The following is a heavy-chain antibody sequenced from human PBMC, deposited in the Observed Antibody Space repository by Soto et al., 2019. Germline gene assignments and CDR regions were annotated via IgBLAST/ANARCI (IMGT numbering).Heavy chain of an antibody. Sequence: AGGSLRLSCAASGFTFSTYWMSWVRRAPGKGLEWVANIKEDGSEKYYVDSVEGRFTISRDNAKNSLYLQMTSLRAEDTALYYCARGCGYFDSSGFPYLYAMDVWGQGTTVTVSS. D-gene: IGHD3-22*01. CDR3: ARGCGYFDSSGFPYLYAMDV. CDR1: GFTFSTYW. CDR2: IKEDGSEK. J-gene: IGHJ6*02. V-gene: IGHV3-7*01.